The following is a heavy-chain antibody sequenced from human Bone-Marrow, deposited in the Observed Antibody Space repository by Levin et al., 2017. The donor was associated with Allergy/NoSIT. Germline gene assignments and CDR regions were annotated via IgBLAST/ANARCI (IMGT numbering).Heavy chain of an antibody. CDR1: GFTFSRYW. J-gene: IGHJ4*02. D-gene: IGHD2-2*01. Sequence: LSLTCGASGFTFSRYWMSWVRQAPGKGLEWVGNIKQDGSEKYPVDSVRGRFTISRDNAKNSLYLQMDSLRAEDTAVYYCARDTAGGASRFDYWGQGTLVTVSS. CDR2: IKQDGSEK. CDR3: ARDTAGGASRFDY. V-gene: IGHV3-7*01.